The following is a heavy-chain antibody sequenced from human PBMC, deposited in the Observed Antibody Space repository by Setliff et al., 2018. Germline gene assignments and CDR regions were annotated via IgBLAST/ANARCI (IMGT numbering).Heavy chain of an antibody. V-gene: IGHV4-39*01. CDR2: IYYSGTT. J-gene: IGHJ4*02. Sequence: SETLSLTCTVSGGSISSSSYQWGWVRQTPGKGLEWIGSIYYSGTTYSNSSLKSRLSISVDTSKNQFSLRLTSVTAADTAVYFCARHSNTWPVDFWGQGTLVTV. CDR1: GGSISSSSYQ. CDR3: ARHSNTWPVDF.